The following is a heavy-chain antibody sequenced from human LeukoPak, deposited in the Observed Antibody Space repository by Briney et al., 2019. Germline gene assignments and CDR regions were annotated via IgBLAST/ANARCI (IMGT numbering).Heavy chain of an antibody. CDR3: ARQSLGASGLDR. Sequence: PGGSLRLSCAVSGFRFNSHHMHWVRQAPNKGLEWVALASHDRSSPSHAASVNGRFTISRDNSKDTLFLHMDSLRVDDTAIYYCARQSLGASGLDRWGQGVLVTVSS. V-gene: IGHV3-30*03. CDR2: ASHDRSSP. D-gene: IGHD1-26*01. J-gene: IGHJ5*02. CDR1: GFRFNSHH.